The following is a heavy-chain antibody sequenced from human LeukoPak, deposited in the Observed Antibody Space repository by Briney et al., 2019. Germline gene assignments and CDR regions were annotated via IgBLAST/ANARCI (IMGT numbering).Heavy chain of an antibody. J-gene: IGHJ4*02. Sequence: TGGSLRLSCAASGLSVSSNYISWVRQAPGKGLEWVSVIYSDGSTKYADSVKARFTISRDNSKNTVYLQMNSLRVEDTAVYCCARATLDNWGQGTLVTVSS. CDR2: IYSDGST. CDR3: ARATLDN. V-gene: IGHV3-53*01. CDR1: GLSVSSNY.